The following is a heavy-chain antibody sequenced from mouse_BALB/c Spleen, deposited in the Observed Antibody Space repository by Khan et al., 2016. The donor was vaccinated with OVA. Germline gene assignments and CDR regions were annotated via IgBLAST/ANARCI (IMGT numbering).Heavy chain of an antibody. CDR3: AYHLTGSFAY. Sequence: EVELVESGGDLGKPGGSLKLSCAASGFTFSSYSMSWVRQTPDKRLEWVASISSGGDYTYYPDSVKGRFTISRDNAKNTLYLQMSDLKSEDTAMYYCAYHLTGSFAYWGQGTLVTVSA. D-gene: IGHD4-1*01. CDR2: ISSGGDYT. V-gene: IGHV5-6*01. J-gene: IGHJ3*01. CDR1: GFTFSSYS.